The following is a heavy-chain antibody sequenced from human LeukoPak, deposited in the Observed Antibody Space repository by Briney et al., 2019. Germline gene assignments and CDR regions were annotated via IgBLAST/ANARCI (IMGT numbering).Heavy chain of an antibody. V-gene: IGHV3-23*01. J-gene: IGHJ4*02. CDR2: ISGSGGRT. D-gene: IGHD1-26*01. CDR1: GFTFNNHG. Sequence: GGSLRLSCEASGFTFNNHGMSWVRQAPGKGLEWVSAISGSGGRTDDADSVKGRFTISRDDSKNTLYLQMNSLRAEDTAVYYCAKDREWELLAGAIDYWGQGTLVTVSS. CDR3: AKDREWELLAGAIDY.